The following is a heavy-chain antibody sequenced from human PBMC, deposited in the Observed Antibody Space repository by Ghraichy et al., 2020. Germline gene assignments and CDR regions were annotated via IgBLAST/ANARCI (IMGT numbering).Heavy chain of an antibody. D-gene: IGHD5-12*01. Sequence: SVKVSCKASGGTFSSYAISWVRQAPGQGLEWMGRIIPILGIANYAQKFQGRVTITADKSTSTAYMELSSLRSEDTAVYYCARTNVDIVARGKDAFDIWGQGTMVTVSS. V-gene: IGHV1-69*04. CDR2: IIPILGIA. CDR1: GGTFSSYA. J-gene: IGHJ3*02. CDR3: ARTNVDIVARGKDAFDI.